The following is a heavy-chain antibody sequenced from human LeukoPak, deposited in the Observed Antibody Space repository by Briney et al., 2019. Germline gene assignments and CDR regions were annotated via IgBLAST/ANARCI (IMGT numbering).Heavy chain of an antibody. CDR1: GYTFTRYF. CDR2: VNPSGGST. J-gene: IGHJ4*02. V-gene: IGHV1-46*01. Sequence: ASVKVSCKASGYTFTRYFIHWVRQPPGQGLEWMGIVNPSGGSTSYAQKFQGRVTMTRDTSTSTVYMELSSLTSEDTAVYYCARAGYVGATRGYFDYWGQGTLVTVSS. D-gene: IGHD1-26*01. CDR3: ARAGYVGATRGYFDY.